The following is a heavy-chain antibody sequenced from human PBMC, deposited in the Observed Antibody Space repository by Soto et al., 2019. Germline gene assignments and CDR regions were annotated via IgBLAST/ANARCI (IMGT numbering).Heavy chain of an antibody. CDR3: GRGRAPGPSDDY. J-gene: IGHJ4*02. Sequence: QVQLVQSGAEVKKPGASVKVSCKASGNIFTDYYMHWVRQAPGQGLEWLGWINPKGGRTHFAQKFQGRVTMTWDTSISTGYMHLSSLTSDDTALYFCGRGRAPGPSDDYWGQGTQVTVSS. CDR2: INPKGGRT. D-gene: IGHD2-21*02. V-gene: IGHV1-2*02. CDR1: GNIFTDYY.